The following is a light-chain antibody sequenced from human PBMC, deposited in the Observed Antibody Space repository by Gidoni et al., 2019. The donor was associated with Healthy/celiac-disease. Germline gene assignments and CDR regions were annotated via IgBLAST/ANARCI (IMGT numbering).Light chain of an antibody. CDR2: EVS. CDR3: SSYTSSSTWV. Sequence: GSPGQSITISCTGTSSDVGGYNYVSWYQQHPGKAPKLMIYEVSNRPSGVSNRFSGSKSGNTASLTISGLQAEDEADYYCSSYTSSSTWVFGGGTKLTVL. CDR1: SSDVGGYNY. V-gene: IGLV2-14*01. J-gene: IGLJ3*02.